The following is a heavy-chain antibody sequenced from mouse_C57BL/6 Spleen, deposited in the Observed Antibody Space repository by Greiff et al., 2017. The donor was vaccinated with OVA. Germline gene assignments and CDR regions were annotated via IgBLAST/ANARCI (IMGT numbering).Heavy chain of an antibody. Sequence: QVQLKESGAELVKPGASVKISCKASGYAFSSYWMNWVKQRPGKGLEWIGQIYPGDGDTNYNGKFKGKATLTADKSSSTAYMQLSSLTSEDSAVYFCARPDGSGAWFAYWGQGTLVTVSA. J-gene: IGHJ3*01. V-gene: IGHV1-80*01. CDR1: GYAFSSYW. CDR3: ARPDGSGAWFAY. CDR2: IYPGDGDT. D-gene: IGHD1-1*01.